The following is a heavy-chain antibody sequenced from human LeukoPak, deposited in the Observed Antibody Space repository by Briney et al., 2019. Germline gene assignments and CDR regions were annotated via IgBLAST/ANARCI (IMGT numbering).Heavy chain of an antibody. J-gene: IGHJ4*02. Sequence: PGGSLRLSCAASGFTFSSYSMNWVRQAPGKGLEWVSSISSSSTYMYYADSVKGRFTISRDNARNSLYLQMNSLRADDTAVYYCARDKWFGETDYWGQGTLVTVSS. D-gene: IGHD3-10*01. CDR2: ISSSSTYM. CDR3: ARDKWFGETDY. V-gene: IGHV3-21*01. CDR1: GFTFSSYS.